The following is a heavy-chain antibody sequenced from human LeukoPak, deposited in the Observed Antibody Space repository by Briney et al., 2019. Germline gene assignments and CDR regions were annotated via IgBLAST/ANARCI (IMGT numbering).Heavy chain of an antibody. CDR2: IYTSGST. CDR3: AREGRSYYNVFLDY. D-gene: IGHD3-10*01. J-gene: IGHJ4*02. CDR1: GGSISSYY. V-gene: IGHV4-4*07. Sequence: PSETLSLTCTVSGGSISSYYWSWIRQPAGKGLEWIGRIYTSGSTNYNPSLKSRVTMSVDTSKNQFSLKLSSVTAADTAVYYCAREGRSYYNVFLDYWGQGTLVTVSS.